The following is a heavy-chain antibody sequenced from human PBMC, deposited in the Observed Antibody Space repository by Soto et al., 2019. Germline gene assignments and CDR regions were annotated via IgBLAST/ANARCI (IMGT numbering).Heavy chain of an antibody. CDR3: ARVRSGWGIDY. CDR1: GGSISSGGYS. D-gene: IGHD6-19*01. V-gene: IGHV4-30-2*01. J-gene: IGHJ4*02. Sequence: SETLSLTCAVSGGSISSGGYSWSWIRQPPGKGLEYIGYIYHSGSTYYNPSLKSRVTISVDRSKNQFSLKLSSLTAADTAVYYCARVRSGWGIDYWGQGTLVTVSS. CDR2: IYHSGST.